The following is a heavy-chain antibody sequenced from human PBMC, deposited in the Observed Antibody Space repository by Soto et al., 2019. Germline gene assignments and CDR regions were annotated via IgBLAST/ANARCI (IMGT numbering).Heavy chain of an antibody. Sequence: GGSLRLSCAASGFTFSSYAVSWVRQAPGKGLERVSAISGSGGSTYYADSVKGRFTISRDNSKNTLYLQMNSLRAEDTAVYYCAKDLAVADPIFDYWGQGTLVTVSS. J-gene: IGHJ4*02. CDR1: GFTFSSYA. CDR3: AKDLAVADPIFDY. D-gene: IGHD6-19*01. V-gene: IGHV3-23*01. CDR2: ISGSGGST.